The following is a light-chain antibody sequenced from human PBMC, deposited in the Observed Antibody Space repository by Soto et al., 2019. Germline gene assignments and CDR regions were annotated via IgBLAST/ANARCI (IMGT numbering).Light chain of an antibody. V-gene: IGKV1-5*03. CDR3: QHYNSYSEA. CDR2: KAS. Sequence: DIQMTQSPSTLSGSVGDRVTITCRASQTISSWLAWYQQKPGKAPKLLIYKASTLISGVPSRFSGSGSGTEFTLTISSLQPYDFATYYCQHYNSYSEAFGQGTKVELK. CDR1: QTISSW. J-gene: IGKJ1*01.